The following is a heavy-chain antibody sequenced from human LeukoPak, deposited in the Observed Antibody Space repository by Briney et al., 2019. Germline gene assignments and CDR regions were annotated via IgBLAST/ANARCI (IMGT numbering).Heavy chain of an antibody. J-gene: IGHJ4*02. Sequence: SETLSLTCTVSGGSISSYYWNWIRQPPGKGLEWIGYIYYSGLTNYNPSLKSRVTISVDTSKNQFSLKMRSVTAADTAVYYCARVSDIVVVPAAVFDYWGQGTLVTVSS. D-gene: IGHD2-2*01. CDR1: GGSISSYY. V-gene: IGHV4-59*01. CDR2: IYYSGLT. CDR3: ARVSDIVVVPAAVFDY.